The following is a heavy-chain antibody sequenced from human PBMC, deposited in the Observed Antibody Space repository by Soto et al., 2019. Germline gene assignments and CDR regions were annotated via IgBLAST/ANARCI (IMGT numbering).Heavy chain of an antibody. CDR3: AKDRGEEGLKFLEWFGGMDV. D-gene: IGHD3-3*01. CDR1: GFTFSSYG. V-gene: IGHV3-33*03. Sequence: GGSLRLSCAASGFTFSSYGMHWVRQAPGKGLEWVAVIWYDGSDKYYADSVEGRFTVSRDDAKNTFYLQMNGLRAEDTAVYYCAKDRGEEGLKFLEWFGGMDVWGHGTTVTVSS. CDR2: IWYDGSDK. J-gene: IGHJ6*02.